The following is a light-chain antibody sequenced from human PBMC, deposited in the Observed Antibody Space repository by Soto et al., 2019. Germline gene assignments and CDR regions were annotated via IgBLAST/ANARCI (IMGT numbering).Light chain of an antibody. CDR3: QLYSRSPRQIT. CDR2: GAS. V-gene: IGKV3-20*01. Sequence: NLLTQSPGTLSLSPGEVATLSCRASRGVSANYLAWYQQPPGQAPTLLIXGASIRAAGIPDRFSGSGSGTDFTLTIRRLEPHDFAVYYGQLYSRSPRQITFFQGTRLEIK. J-gene: IGKJ5*01. CDR1: RGVSANY.